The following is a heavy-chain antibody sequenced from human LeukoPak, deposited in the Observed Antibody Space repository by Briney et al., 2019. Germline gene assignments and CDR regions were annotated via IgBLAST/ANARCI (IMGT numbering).Heavy chain of an antibody. CDR3: ARDDRSESLYIDY. J-gene: IGHJ4*02. CDR1: GFTFSIYS. CDR2: ISSGSSTI. Sequence: GGSLRLSCAASGFTFSIYSMNWVRQAPGKGLEWVSHISSGSSTIYYADSVRGRFTISRDNAKNSLYLQMNSLRDEDTAVYYCARDDRSESLYIDYWGQGTLVTVSS. V-gene: IGHV3-48*02. D-gene: IGHD1-26*01.